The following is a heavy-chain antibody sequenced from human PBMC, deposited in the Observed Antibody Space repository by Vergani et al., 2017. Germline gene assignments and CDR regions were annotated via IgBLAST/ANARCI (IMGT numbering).Heavy chain of an antibody. CDR3: AKNPTYYYDSSAYFDY. V-gene: IGHV3-23*04. CDR1: GFTFSSYA. CDR2: ISGSGGST. D-gene: IGHD3-22*01. Sequence: VQLVESGGGEVQPGRSLRLSCAASGFTFSSYAMSWVRQAPGKGLEWVSAISGSGGSTYYADSVKGRFTISRDNSKNTLYLQMNSLRAEDTAVYYCAKNPTYYYDSSAYFDYWGQGTLVTVSS. J-gene: IGHJ4*02.